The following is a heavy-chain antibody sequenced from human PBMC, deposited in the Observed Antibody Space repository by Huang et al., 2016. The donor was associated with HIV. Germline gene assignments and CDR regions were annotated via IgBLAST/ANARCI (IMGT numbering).Heavy chain of an antibody. Sequence: EVQLVESGGGLVQPGGSLRLSCAASGLAGSTYRRTGVRQAPGKGLEWVSYITRSGNTTYYAASGRGRFTIARDTAKNSLFLQMNSLRAEDTAVYYWAREEQREKNYFDYWGQGTLVTVSS. D-gene: IGHD1-1*01. V-gene: IGHV3-48*01. J-gene: IGHJ4*02. CDR3: AREEQREKNYFDY. CDR1: GLAGSTYR. CDR2: ITRSGNTT.